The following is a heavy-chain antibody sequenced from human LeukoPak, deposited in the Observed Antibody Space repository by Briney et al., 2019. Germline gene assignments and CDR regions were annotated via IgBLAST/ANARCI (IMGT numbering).Heavy chain of an antibody. CDR2: TYYRSKWYN. CDR3: ARESCSGGSCYRKRFDP. D-gene: IGHD2-15*01. Sequence: SQTLSLTCAISGDSVSSNSAAWNWIRQSPSRGLEWLGRTYYRSKWYNDYAVSVKSRITINPDTSKNQFSLQLNSVTPEDTAVYYCARESCSGGSCYRKRFDPWGQGTLVTVSS. J-gene: IGHJ5*02. V-gene: IGHV6-1*01. CDR1: GDSVSSNSAA.